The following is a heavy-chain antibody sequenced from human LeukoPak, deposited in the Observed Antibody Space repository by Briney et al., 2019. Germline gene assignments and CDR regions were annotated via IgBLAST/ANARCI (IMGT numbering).Heavy chain of an antibody. J-gene: IGHJ4*02. CDR3: AKANYCSGGSCYSFDY. CDR1: GFTFSSYA. CDR2: ISASGGTT. Sequence: GSLRLSCAASGFTFSSYAMSWVRQAPGKGLEWVSAISASGGTTYYAGSVKGRFTISRDNSKNTLYLQMNSLRAEDTAVYSCAKANYCSGGSCYSFDYWGQGTLITVSS. V-gene: IGHV3-23*01. D-gene: IGHD2-15*01.